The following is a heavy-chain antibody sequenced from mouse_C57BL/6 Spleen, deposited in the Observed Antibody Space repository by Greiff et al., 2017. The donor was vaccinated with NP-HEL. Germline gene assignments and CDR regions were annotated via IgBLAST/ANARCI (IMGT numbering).Heavy chain of an antibody. J-gene: IGHJ2*01. CDR1: GYTFTSYG. CDR2: IYIGNGYT. D-gene: IGHD2-3*01. V-gene: IGHV1-58*01. Sequence: VQLQQSGAELVRPGSSVKMSCKTSGYTFTSYGINWVKQRPGQGLEWIGYIYIGNGYTAYNEKFKGKATLTSDTSSSTAYMQLSSLIAEDSAIYYCARYEGDGYYLDYWGKGTTLTVAS. CDR3: ARYEGDGYYLDY.